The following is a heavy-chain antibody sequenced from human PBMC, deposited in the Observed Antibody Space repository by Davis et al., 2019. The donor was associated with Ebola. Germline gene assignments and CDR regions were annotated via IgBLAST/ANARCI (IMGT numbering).Heavy chain of an antibody. D-gene: IGHD3-16*01. CDR1: GYTFTSYF. CDR2: INPSGGST. V-gene: IGHV1-46*01. J-gene: IGHJ4*02. CDR3: VGYDLWRSYLGY. Sequence: AASVKVSCKASGYTFTSYFMQWVRQAPGQGLEWMGVINPSGGSTTYAQKFQGRVTMTRDTSTSTVYMELSSLRSEDTAVYYCVGYDLWRSYLGYWGQGTLVTVSS.